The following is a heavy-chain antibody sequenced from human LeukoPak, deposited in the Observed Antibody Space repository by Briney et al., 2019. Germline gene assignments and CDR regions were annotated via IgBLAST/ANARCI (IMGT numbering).Heavy chain of an antibody. CDR1: GFSVGSHY. V-gene: IGHV3-66*02. J-gene: IGHJ4*02. Sequence: GGSLRLSCAASGFSVGSHYMTWVRQAPGQGLEWVSVIYIDGSTYYADSVEGRFTISRDNTKNTLYLQMKSLRPEDTAVYYCAKLPIYWGQGALVTVSS. CDR3: AKLPIY. D-gene: IGHD4-23*01. CDR2: IYIDGST.